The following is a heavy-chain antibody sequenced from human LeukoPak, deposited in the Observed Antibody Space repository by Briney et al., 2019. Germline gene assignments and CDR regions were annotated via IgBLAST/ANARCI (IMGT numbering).Heavy chain of an antibody. J-gene: IGHJ4*02. CDR1: GGSFSGYY. CDR2: INHSGST. D-gene: IGHD2-2*01. Sequence: SETLSLTCAVYGGSFSGYYWSWIRQPPGKGLEWIGEINHSGSTNYNPSLKSRVTISVDTSKNQFSLKLSSVTAADTAVYYCARRVVVPAAMPGYFDYWGQGTLVTVSS. CDR3: ARRVVVPAAMPGYFDY. V-gene: IGHV4-34*01.